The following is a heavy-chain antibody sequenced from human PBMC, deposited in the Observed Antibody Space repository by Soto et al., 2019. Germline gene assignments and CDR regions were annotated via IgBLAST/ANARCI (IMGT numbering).Heavy chain of an antibody. CDR3: AKRVGLVTKGIDY. CDR2: ISRSGSTT. D-gene: IGHD5-12*01. Sequence: EVQLLESGGGLTQPGGSLRLSCAASGFTFSSYAMNWVRQAPGKGLEWVSTISRSGSTTYSADSAKGRFTISRDNSKNTLYLQMNSLSVEDTAVYYCAKRVGLVTKGIDYWGQGTLVTVSS. J-gene: IGHJ4*02. CDR1: GFTFSSYA. V-gene: IGHV3-23*01.